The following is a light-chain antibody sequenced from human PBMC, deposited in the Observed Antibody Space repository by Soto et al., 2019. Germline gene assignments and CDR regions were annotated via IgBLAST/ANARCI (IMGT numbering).Light chain of an antibody. CDR1: QRVTNN. Sequence: ETVLTQSPATLSLSPGETATLSCRASQRVTNNLAWYQWKLGQPPRLLIYGASTRATGIPVRFRGSGSGTEFTLTISSLQSEDSAVYYCQQHHNWPWTFGQGTRVEIK. CDR2: GAS. V-gene: IGKV3-15*01. CDR3: QQHHNWPWT. J-gene: IGKJ1*01.